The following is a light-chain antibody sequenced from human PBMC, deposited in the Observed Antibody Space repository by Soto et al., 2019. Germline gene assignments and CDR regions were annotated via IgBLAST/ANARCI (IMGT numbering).Light chain of an antibody. CDR2: ENN. CDR3: QSYDSSLSGYV. J-gene: IGLJ1*01. V-gene: IGLV1-40*01. Sequence: QSVLTQPPSVSEAPGQRVTISCTGRSSNIGAGYEAHWYQQVPGTAPKLLIYENNNRPSGVPDRFSGSQSGTSASLAITGLQAEDEAEYYCQSYDSSLSGYVFGTGTKVTVL. CDR1: SSNIGAGYE.